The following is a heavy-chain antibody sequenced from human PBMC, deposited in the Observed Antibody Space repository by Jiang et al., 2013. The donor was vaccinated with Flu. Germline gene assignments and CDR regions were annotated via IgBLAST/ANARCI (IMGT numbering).Heavy chain of an antibody. J-gene: IGHJ4*02. CDR2: IYSGGST. Sequence: VQLLESGGGLVQPGGSLRLSCAASGFTVSSNYMSWVRQAPGKGLEWVSVIYSGGSTYYADSVKGRFTISRDNSKNTLYLQMNSLRAEDTAVYYCAREPTVVTTAAFDYWGQGPWSPSPQ. CDR3: AREPTVVTTAAFDY. CDR1: GFTVSSNY. V-gene: IGHV3-66*02. D-gene: IGHD4-23*01.